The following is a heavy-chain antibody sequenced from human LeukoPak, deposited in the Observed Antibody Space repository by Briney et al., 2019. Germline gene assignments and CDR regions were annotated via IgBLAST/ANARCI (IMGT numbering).Heavy chain of an antibody. CDR1: GGFISRYY. CDR2: IHDSGST. Sequence: SETLSLTCTVSGGFISRYYWSWIWQPPGKGLEWIGYIHDSGSTNYNPSLKSRVTISVDTSKNQFSLKLSSVTAADTAVYYCARGTTTITHFDYWGQGTLVTVSS. CDR3: ARGTTTITHFDY. J-gene: IGHJ4*02. V-gene: IGHV4-59*01. D-gene: IGHD3-16*01.